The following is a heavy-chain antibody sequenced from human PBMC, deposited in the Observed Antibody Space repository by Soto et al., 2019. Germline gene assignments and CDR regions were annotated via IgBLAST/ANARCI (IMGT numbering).Heavy chain of an antibody. J-gene: IGHJ5*02. CDR3: ERIPVETVMTNWSDP. V-gene: IGHV4-61*01. CDR2: IYYSGSI. Sequence: SETLSLTCTVSGASVNSISYYWSWIRQPPGKGLDWIGYIYYSGSINYNPSLKSRVTISIDTSKNQFSLKLSSVTAADTAVYYCERIPVETVMTNWSDPWGQGALVTVSS. D-gene: IGHD3-16*01. CDR1: GASVNSISYY.